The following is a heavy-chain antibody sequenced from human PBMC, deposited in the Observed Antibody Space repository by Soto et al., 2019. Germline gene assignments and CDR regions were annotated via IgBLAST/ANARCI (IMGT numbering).Heavy chain of an antibody. Sequence: EVQLMESGGALVKPGGSLRLSCAASGFTFSGYTMNWVRQAPGKGLEWVSSISSTSTYISYADSVKGRFTISRDNANNSLSLQMNGLRAEDTAVYYCARGGAAISGTPEWFDPWGQGTLVTVSS. D-gene: IGHD2-2*01. J-gene: IGHJ5*02. CDR3: ARGGAAISGTPEWFDP. V-gene: IGHV3-21*01. CDR1: GFTFSGYT. CDR2: ISSTSTYI.